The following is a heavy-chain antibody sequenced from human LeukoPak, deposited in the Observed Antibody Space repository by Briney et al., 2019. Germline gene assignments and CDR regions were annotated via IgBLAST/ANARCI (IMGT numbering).Heavy chain of an antibody. J-gene: IGHJ4*02. V-gene: IGHV1-2*02. D-gene: IGHD5-24*01. CDR2: INPNSGGT. CDR1: GYTFTSYD. Sequence: ASVKVSCKASGYTFTSYDINWVRQAPGQGLEWMGWINPNSGGTNYAQKFQGRVTMTRDTSISTAYMELSRLKSDDTAVYYCARGGRDGYNYGFDYWGQGTLVTVSS. CDR3: ARGGRDGYNYGFDY.